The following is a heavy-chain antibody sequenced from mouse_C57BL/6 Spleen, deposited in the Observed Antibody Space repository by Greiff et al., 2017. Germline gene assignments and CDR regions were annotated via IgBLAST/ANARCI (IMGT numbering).Heavy chain of an antibody. V-gene: IGHV1-80*01. CDR3: ARWGVAHYFDY. Sequence: VQLQQSGAELVKPGASVKISCKASGYAFSSYWMNWVKQRPGKGLEWIGQIYPGDGDTNYNGKFKGKATLTADKSSSTAYMQLSSLTSEDSAVYFCARWGVAHYFDYWGQGTTLTVSS. CDR2: IYPGDGDT. J-gene: IGHJ2*01. D-gene: IGHD1-1*02. CDR1: GYAFSSYW.